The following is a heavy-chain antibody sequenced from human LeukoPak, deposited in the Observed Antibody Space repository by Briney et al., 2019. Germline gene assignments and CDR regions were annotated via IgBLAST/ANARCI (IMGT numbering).Heavy chain of an antibody. J-gene: IGHJ6*03. V-gene: IGHV1-46*01. CDR3: AGGVIRRGVFHYYMDV. CDR1: GYTFTGYY. CDR2: INPSDGST. D-gene: IGHD3-16*01. Sequence: ASVKVSCKASGYTFTGYYMHWVRQAPGQGLEWMGIINPSDGSTSYAQKFQGRVTMTRDTSTSTVYMELSSLRSEDTAVYYCAGGVIRRGVFHYYMDVWGKGTTVTISS.